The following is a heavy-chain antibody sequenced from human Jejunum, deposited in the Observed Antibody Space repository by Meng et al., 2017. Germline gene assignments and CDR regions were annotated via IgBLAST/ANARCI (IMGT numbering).Heavy chain of an antibody. CDR1: GGTLSSHA. CDR2: INPIFGTA. D-gene: IGHD5-18*01. Sequence: VRLVQAGAEGKKPGASVKVSCKASGGTLSSHAISWVRQAPGQGLEWMGEINPIFGTANYAQKFQGRVSITADESTSTAYMELSSLRSEDTAVYYCAREIGGYSYGYVDYWGQGTLVTVSS. CDR3: AREIGGYSYGYVDY. V-gene: IGHV1-69*01. J-gene: IGHJ4*02.